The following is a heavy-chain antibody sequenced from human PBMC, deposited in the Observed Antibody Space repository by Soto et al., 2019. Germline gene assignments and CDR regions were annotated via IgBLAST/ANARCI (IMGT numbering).Heavy chain of an antibody. D-gene: IGHD4-17*01. Sequence: SVKVSCKASGYTFTSYYMHWVRQAPGQGLEWMGIINPSGGSTSYAQKFQGRVTMTRDTSTSTVYMELSSLRSEDTAVYYCARSSRVATVTSRYYYYGMDVWGQGTTVTVSS. CDR3: ARSSRVATVTSRYYYYGMDV. CDR1: GYTFTSYY. CDR2: INPSGGST. J-gene: IGHJ6*02. V-gene: IGHV1-46*01.